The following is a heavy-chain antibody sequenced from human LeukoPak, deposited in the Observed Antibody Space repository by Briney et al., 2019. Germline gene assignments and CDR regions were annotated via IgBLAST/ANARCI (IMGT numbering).Heavy chain of an antibody. D-gene: IGHD1-26*01. Sequence: ASVKVSCKASGYTLTSYYMHWVRQAPGQGLEWMGIINPSGGSTSYARKFQGRVTMTRDTSTSTVYMELSSLRSEDTAVYYCVRDGIVGATAHYFDYWGQGTLVTVSS. CDR2: INPSGGST. J-gene: IGHJ4*02. V-gene: IGHV1-46*01. CDR1: GYTLTSYY. CDR3: VRDGIVGATAHYFDY.